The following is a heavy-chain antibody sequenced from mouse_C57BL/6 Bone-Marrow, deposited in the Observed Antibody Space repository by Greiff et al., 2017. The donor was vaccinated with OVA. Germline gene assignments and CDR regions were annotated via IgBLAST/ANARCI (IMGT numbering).Heavy chain of an antibody. CDR2: INPSNGGT. D-gene: IGHD1-1*01. V-gene: IGHV1-53*01. Sequence: QVQLKQPGTELVKPGASVKLSCKASGYTFTSYWMHWVKQRPGQGLEWIGNINPSNGGTNYNEKFKSKATLTVDKSSSTAYMQLSSLTSEDSAVYYCARSPSTVVAYYYAMDYWGQGTSVTVSS. CDR3: ARSPSTVVAYYYAMDY. CDR1: GYTFTSYW. J-gene: IGHJ4*01.